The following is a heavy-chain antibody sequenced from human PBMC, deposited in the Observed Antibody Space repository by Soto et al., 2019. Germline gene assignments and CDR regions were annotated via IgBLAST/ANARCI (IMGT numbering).Heavy chain of an antibody. CDR2: IYYSGST. J-gene: IGHJ5*02. CDR1: GGSVSSGSYY. V-gene: IGHV4-61*01. CDR3: ARDRSGRGSYFWFDP. D-gene: IGHD1-26*01. Sequence: QVQLQESGPGLVKPSETLSLTCTVSGGSVSSGSYYWSWIRQPPGKGLEWIGYIYYSGSTNYNPSLTSGVTISVDSSKNQFSLKLSSVTAADTAVYYCARDRSGRGSYFWFDPWGQGTLVTVSS.